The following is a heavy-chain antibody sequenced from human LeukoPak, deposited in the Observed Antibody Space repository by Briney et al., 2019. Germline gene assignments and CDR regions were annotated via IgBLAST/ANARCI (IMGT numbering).Heavy chain of an antibody. CDR2: ILYDGSNK. CDR3: ATPSGSYRHVDY. J-gene: IGHJ4*02. Sequence: GGSLRLSCAASGFTFSTYAMSWVRQAPGKGLEWVAVILYDGSNKYYADSVKGRFTISRDNSKNTLYLQMNSLRAEDTAVYYCATPSGSYRHVDYWGQGALVTVSS. V-gene: IGHV3-30-3*01. CDR1: GFTFSTYA. D-gene: IGHD1-26*01.